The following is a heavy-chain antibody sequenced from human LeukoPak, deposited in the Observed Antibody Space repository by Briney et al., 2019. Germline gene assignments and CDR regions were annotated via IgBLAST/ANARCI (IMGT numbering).Heavy chain of an antibody. CDR3: ARDVSSYSSGWDDYYYMDV. Sequence: SETLSLTCTVSGGSISSYYWSWIRQPAGKGLEWIGRIYTSGSTNYNPSLKSRVTISVDKSKNQLSLKLSSVTAAHTAVYYCARDVSSYSSGWDDYYYMDVWGKGTTVTVSS. CDR2: IYTSGST. CDR1: GGSISSYY. V-gene: IGHV4-4*07. J-gene: IGHJ6*03. D-gene: IGHD6-19*01.